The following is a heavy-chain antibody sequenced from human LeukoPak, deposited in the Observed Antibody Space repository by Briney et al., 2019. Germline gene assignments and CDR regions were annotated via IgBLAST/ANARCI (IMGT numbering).Heavy chain of an antibody. V-gene: IGHV4-59*08. CDR3: AGSRYCTNGVCYRTYGMDV. CDR2: IYYSGST. Sequence: PSETLSLTCTVSGGSISSYYWSWIRQPPGKGLEWIGYIYYSGSTNYNPSLKSRVTISVDTSKNQFSLKLSPVTAADTAVYYCAGSRYCTNGVCYRTYGMDVWGQGTTVTVSS. CDR1: GGSISSYY. J-gene: IGHJ6*02. D-gene: IGHD2-8*01.